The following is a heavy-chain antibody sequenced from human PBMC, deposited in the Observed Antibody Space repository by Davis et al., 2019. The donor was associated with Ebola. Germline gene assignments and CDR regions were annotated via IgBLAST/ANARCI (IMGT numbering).Heavy chain of an antibody. CDR1: GFSLATRGVG. Sequence: SGPTLVKPTQTLTLTCTFSGFSLATRGVGVGWIRQSPGKALEWIALIYWDDEKRYSPSLKSRLTISKDTSKRQVVLTMTNVDPVDTATYYCARIRGGDYNQRSGFPKNWFDPWGQGTLVTVSS. D-gene: IGHD3-3*01. V-gene: IGHV2-5*02. J-gene: IGHJ5*02. CDR3: ARIRGGDYNQRSGFPKNWFDP. CDR2: IYWDDEK.